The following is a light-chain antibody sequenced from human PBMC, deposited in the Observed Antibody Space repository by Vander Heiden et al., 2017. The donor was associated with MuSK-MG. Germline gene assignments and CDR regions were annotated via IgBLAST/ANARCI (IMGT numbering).Light chain of an antibody. V-gene: IGKV2-28*01. J-gene: IGKJ1*01. CDR2: LGS. Sequence: IVMTRSPLPLPVTPGEPASISCRSSQRLLPCTGLNFLNWYVQKPGQAPQLLIFLGSGRPSGVPDKFSGSGRGTDFTLKISRVEAEDVGVYYCMQTLEAPGTFGQGTKVEIK. CDR1: QRLLPCTGLNF. CDR3: MQTLEAPGT.